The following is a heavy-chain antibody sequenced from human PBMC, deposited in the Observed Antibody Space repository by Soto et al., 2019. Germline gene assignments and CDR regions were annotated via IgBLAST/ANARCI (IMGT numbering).Heavy chain of an antibody. CDR3: AKGARGITMVRGALIPTKYYYYYGMDV. D-gene: IGHD3-10*01. Sequence: LRLSCAASGFTFSSYWMSWVRQAPGKGLEWVANIKQDGSEKYYADSVKGRFTISRDNSKNTLYLQMNSLRAEDTAVYYCAKGARGITMVRGALIPTKYYYYYGMDVWGQGTTVTVSS. V-gene: IGHV3-7*03. J-gene: IGHJ6*02. CDR2: IKQDGSEK. CDR1: GFTFSSYW.